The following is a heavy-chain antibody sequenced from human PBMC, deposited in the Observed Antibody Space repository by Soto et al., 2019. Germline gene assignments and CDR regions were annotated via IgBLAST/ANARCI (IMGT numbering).Heavy chain of an antibody. V-gene: IGHV3-15*01. D-gene: IGHD3-22*01. Sequence: GGSLRLSCAASGFTFSNAWMSWVRQAPGKGLEWVGRIKSKTDGGTTDYAAPVKGRFTISRDDSKKTLYLQMNSLKTEDTAVYYCTTGGVYYDSSGHRGPFDHWGQGTLVTVS. CDR1: GFTFSNAW. CDR3: TTGGVYYDSSGHRGPFDH. CDR2: IKSKTDGGTT. J-gene: IGHJ4*02.